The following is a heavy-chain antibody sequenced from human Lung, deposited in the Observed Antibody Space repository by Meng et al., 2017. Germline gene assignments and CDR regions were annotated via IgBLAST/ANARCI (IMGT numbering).Heavy chain of an antibody. CDR1: GYTFTSYY. J-gene: IGHJ4*02. CDR2: INPSGGST. D-gene: IGHD6-13*01. CDR3: ARVQISSSWNGAFDY. V-gene: IGHV1-46*01. Sequence: ASVKVSCKASGYTFTSYYMHWVRQAPGQGLEWMEIINPSGGSTSYAQKFQGRDTMTRDTSTSTVYMELSSMRSEDTAVYYCARVQISSSWNGAFDYWGQGTLVTVSS.